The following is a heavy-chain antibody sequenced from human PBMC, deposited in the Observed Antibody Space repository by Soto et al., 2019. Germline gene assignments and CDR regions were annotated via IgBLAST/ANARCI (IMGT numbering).Heavy chain of an antibody. Sequence: QITLKESGPTLVKPTQTLTLTCTFSGFSLTTSPVAVGWIRQPPGKALEWLAIIYWDDSTHYFPSLNSRLTITKDTTNNQVVLIMTIRDPVDTASYCWVHRGQSSGFGRGNCFDPWGQGTLVTVSS. CDR3: VHRGQSSGFGRGNCFDP. J-gene: IGHJ5*02. CDR2: IYWDDST. CDR1: GFSLTTSPVA. V-gene: IGHV2-5*02. D-gene: IGHD6-25*01.